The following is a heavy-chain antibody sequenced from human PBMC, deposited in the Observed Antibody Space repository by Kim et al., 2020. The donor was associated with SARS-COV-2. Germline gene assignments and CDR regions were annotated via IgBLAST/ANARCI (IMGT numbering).Heavy chain of an antibody. V-gene: IGHV4-34*01. D-gene: IGHD3-22*01. Sequence: SETLSLTCAVYGGSFSGYYWSWIRQPPGKGLEWIGEINHSGSTNYNPSLKSRVTISVDTSKNQFSLKLSSVTAADTAVYYCARSLSYYYDSSGYYRYFDYWGQGTLVTVSS. J-gene: IGHJ4*02. CDR1: GGSFSGYY. CDR3: ARSLSYYYDSSGYYRYFDY. CDR2: INHSGST.